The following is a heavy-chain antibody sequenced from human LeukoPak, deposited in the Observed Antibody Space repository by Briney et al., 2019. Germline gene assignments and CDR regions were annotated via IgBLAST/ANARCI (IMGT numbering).Heavy chain of an antibody. CDR2: IRSKANSYAT. CDR1: GFTFSGSA. J-gene: IGHJ4*02. Sequence: PGGSLKLSCAASGFTFSGSAMHWVRQASGKGLEWVGRIRSKANSYATAYAASVKGRFTISRDDSKNTAYLQMNSLKTEDTAVYYCTRAEYYGILTGYYTQGWDYWGQGTLVTVSS. V-gene: IGHV3-73*01. D-gene: IGHD3-9*01. CDR3: TRAEYYGILTGYYTQGWDY.